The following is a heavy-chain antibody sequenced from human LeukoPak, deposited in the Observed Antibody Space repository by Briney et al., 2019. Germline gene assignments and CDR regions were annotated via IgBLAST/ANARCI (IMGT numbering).Heavy chain of an antibody. Sequence: GGSLRFSCAASGFTFSSYAMSWVRQAPGKGLEWVSAISGSGGSTYYADSVKGRFTISRDNSKNTLYLQMNSLRAEDTAVYYCARERGYSYGVFDYWGQGTLVTVSS. CDR2: ISGSGGST. D-gene: IGHD5-18*01. J-gene: IGHJ4*02. CDR3: ARERGYSYGVFDY. CDR1: GFTFSSYA. V-gene: IGHV3-23*01.